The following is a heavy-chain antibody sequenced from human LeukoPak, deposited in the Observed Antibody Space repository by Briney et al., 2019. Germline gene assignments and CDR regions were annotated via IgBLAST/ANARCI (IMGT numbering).Heavy chain of an antibody. Sequence: GGSLRLSCAASGFTFSSYGMHWVRQAPGEGLEWVAVISYDGGNKYYADSVKGRFTISRDNPKNTLYLQMNSLRAEDTAVYYCAKEWLERSAFDIWGQGTMVTVSS. D-gene: IGHD5-24*01. J-gene: IGHJ3*02. V-gene: IGHV3-30*18. CDR1: GFTFSSYG. CDR3: AKEWLERSAFDI. CDR2: ISYDGGNK.